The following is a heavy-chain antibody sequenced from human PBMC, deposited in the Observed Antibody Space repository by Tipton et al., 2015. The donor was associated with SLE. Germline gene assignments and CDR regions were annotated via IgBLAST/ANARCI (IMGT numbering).Heavy chain of an antibody. CDR1: GGSISSSTYY. V-gene: IGHV4-39*07. D-gene: IGHD5-12*01. CDR2: IYSSGIT. CDR3: ARVSRGYSGYEWAGFFDY. J-gene: IGHJ4*02. Sequence: TLSLTCTVSGGSISSSTYYWGWIRQPPGKGLEWIGSIYSSGITYFNPSLKGRVTISVDMSKNQFSVKLTSVTAADTAVYHCARVSRGYSGYEWAGFFDYWGQGALVTVSS.